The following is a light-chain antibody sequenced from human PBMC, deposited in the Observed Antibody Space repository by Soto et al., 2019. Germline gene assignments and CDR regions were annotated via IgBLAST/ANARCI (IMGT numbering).Light chain of an antibody. V-gene: IGKV1-9*01. Sequence: DIQLTQSPSFLSASVGDRVTITCRASQDISNYLVWYQQKPGKAPKTLIYAASTLQSGVPSRFRGSGSGTEFTLTISRLQPEDFETYYCQQLNSYPLTFGPGTKVDIK. CDR1: QDISNY. CDR2: AAS. J-gene: IGKJ3*01. CDR3: QQLNSYPLT.